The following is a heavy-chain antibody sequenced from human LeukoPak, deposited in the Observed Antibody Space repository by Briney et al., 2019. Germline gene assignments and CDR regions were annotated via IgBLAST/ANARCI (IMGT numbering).Heavy chain of an antibody. D-gene: IGHD6-13*01. V-gene: IGHV3-9*01. CDR1: GFTFDDYA. CDR2: ISWNSGSI. CDR3: AKDISYSLSSPGFDP. J-gene: IGHJ5*02. Sequence: GGSLRLSCAASGFTFDDYAMHWVRQAPGKGLEWVSGISWNSGSIGYADSVKGRFTISRDNAKNSLYLQMNSLRAEDTALYYCAKDISYSLSSPGFDPWGQGTLVTVSS.